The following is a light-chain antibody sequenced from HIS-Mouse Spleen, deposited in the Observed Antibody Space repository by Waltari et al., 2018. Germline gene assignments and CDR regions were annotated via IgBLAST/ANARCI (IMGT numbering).Light chain of an antibody. CDR3: SSYTSSSTYV. V-gene: IGLV2-14*03. J-gene: IGLJ1*01. CDR2: DVS. CDR1: SSDVGGYNY. Sequence: QSALTQPASVSGSPGQSITISCTGTSSDVGGYNYVSWYQQHPAKAPTLMIYDVSNRPSGVSNRFSGSKSGNTASLTISGLQAEDEADYYCSSYTSSSTYVFGTGTKVTVL.